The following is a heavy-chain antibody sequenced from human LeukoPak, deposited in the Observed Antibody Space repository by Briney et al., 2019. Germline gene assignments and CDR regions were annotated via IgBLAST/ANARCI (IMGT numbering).Heavy chain of an antibody. CDR1: EFTFTRDS. CDR2: ISRSSSFI. Sequence: GGSLRLSCEASEFTFTRDSMNWVRQAPGKGLEWVSSISRSSSFIYYADSVKGRFTTSRDNAKNSLHLQMNSLRAEDTAMYYCARVAVVGASFAIDVWGQGTMVTVSS. V-gene: IGHV3-21*01. J-gene: IGHJ3*01. CDR3: ARVAVVGASFAIDV. D-gene: IGHD2-15*01.